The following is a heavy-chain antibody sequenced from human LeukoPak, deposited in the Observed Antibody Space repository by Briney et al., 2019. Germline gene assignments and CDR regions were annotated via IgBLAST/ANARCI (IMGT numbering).Heavy chain of an antibody. Sequence: SVKVSCKAFGGTFSNYGINWVRQAPGQGLEWMGRIIPILGLADYAQRFQGRVSMTADTSTSTAYLELSSLRSEDTAIYYCARGWVDNALLWDMDVWGQGTTVTVSS. CDR3: ARGWVDNALLWDMDV. D-gene: IGHD5-12*01. CDR1: GGTFSNYG. J-gene: IGHJ6*02. V-gene: IGHV1-69*04. CDR2: IIPILGLA.